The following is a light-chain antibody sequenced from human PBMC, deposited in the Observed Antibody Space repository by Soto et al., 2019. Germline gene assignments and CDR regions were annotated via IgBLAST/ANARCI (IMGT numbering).Light chain of an antibody. CDR2: AAS. V-gene: IGKV3-20*01. CDR1: QSLSNNF. CDR3: QQYVTSPKT. Sequence: EIVLTQSPGTLSLSPGERATLSCRASQSLSNNFLAWYQQKLGQAPRLLIFAASSRATGIPDRFSGSGSGTDFTLTISRLEPEDIAAYYCQQYVTSPKTFGQGTKVDIK. J-gene: IGKJ1*01.